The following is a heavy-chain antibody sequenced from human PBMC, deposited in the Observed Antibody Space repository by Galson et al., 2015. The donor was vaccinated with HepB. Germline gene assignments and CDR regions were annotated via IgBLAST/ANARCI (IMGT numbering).Heavy chain of an antibody. D-gene: IGHD6-13*01. CDR2: VTGNGDST. Sequence: SLRLSCAASGFTFSSYAMHWVRQAPGKGLEYVSTVTGNGDSTYYADSVKGRFTISRDNSKNTLYLQMNSLRGEDAAVYYCARDRGIEATGPRAFDIWGQGTMVTVSS. CDR1: GFTFSSYA. J-gene: IGHJ3*02. V-gene: IGHV3-64*04. CDR3: ARDRGIEATGPRAFDI.